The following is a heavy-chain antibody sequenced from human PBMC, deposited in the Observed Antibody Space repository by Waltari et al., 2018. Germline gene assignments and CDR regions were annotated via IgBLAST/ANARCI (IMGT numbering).Heavy chain of an antibody. Sequence: QVQLQQWGAGLLKPSETLSPTCAVYGGSFSGYYWSWTRQPPGKGLEWIGEINHSGSTNDNPSLKSRVTISVDTSKNQFSLKLSSVTAADTAVYYCARVLYYDSSGYYYPRYYYYYMDVWGKGTTVTVSS. CDR2: INHSGST. CDR3: ARVLYYDSSGYYYPRYYYYYMDV. CDR1: GGSFSGYY. V-gene: IGHV4-34*01. J-gene: IGHJ6*03. D-gene: IGHD3-22*01.